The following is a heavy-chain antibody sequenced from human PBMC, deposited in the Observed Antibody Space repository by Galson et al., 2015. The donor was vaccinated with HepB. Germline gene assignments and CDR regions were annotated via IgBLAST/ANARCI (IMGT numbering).Heavy chain of an antibody. CDR1: GFIFRSYA. Sequence: SLRLSCAASGFIFRSYAMNWVRQAPGKGLEWVSGMSGSGDYIFYADSAKGRFTISRDNSKNTLYLQMSSLRAEDTAVYYCAKGGENNRWPDWGQETLVTASS. V-gene: IGHV3-23*01. CDR2: MSGSGDYI. CDR3: AKGGENNRWPD. D-gene: IGHD1/OR15-1a*01. J-gene: IGHJ4*02.